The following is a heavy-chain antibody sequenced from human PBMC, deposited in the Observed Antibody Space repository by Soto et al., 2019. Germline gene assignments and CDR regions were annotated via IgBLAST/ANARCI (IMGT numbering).Heavy chain of an antibody. J-gene: IGHJ4*02. D-gene: IGHD3-16*01. Sequence: EXLKISCKSSGYXIKNYLVVWVRQMPGQGLEWMGIIFPDDSDTRYSPSFQGHVTISVDKSISTAYVQWSSLKASDIAIYYCFRGGVTSRTFDYWGQGTLVTVSS. CDR1: GYXIKNYL. V-gene: IGHV5-51*01. CDR2: IFPDDSDT. CDR3: FRGGVTSRTFDY.